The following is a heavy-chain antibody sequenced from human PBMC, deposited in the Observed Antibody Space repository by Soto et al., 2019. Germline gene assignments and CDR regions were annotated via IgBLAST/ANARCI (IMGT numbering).Heavy chain of an antibody. CDR3: SRAGPTYFQDSSVNYDAY. CDR1: GYTFSSYY. CDR2: INPSDDGT. Sequence: ASVKVSCKASGYTFSSYYMHWVRQAPGQGLEWMGLINPSDDGTSYAQKFQGRVFMSKDTSTSTVYMELGTRGSDDTAVYYFSRAGPTYFQDSSVNYDAYWGQGTLVPV. D-gene: IGHD3-22*01. V-gene: IGHV1-46*03. J-gene: IGHJ1*01.